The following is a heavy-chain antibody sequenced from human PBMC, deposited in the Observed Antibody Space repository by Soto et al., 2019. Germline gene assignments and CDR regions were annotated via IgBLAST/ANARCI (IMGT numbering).Heavy chain of an antibody. Sequence: GGSLRLSCAASGFTFSSYAMSWVRQAPGKGLEWVSAIRGSGGTTYYADSVKGRFTISRDNSKNTLYMKMNSLRAEDTAVYYCAKDLMITSVGYYYYGMDVWGQGTTVTVSS. V-gene: IGHV3-23*01. J-gene: IGHJ6*02. D-gene: IGHD3-16*01. CDR1: GFTFSSYA. CDR3: AKDLMITSVGYYYYGMDV. CDR2: IRGSGGTT.